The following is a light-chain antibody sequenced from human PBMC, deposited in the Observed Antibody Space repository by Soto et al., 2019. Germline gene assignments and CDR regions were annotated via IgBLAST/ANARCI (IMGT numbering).Light chain of an antibody. CDR2: GNT. Sequence: QAVVTQPPSVSGAPVQRVTISCSGSSSNIAAGYDVHWYQQVSGTAPKRLIHGNTNRTSGVPYRFSGSKSGNSASLAITGLQAEDEAGYYCQSYDSSLSDYVFGTGTKVTVL. J-gene: IGLJ1*01. CDR1: SSNIAAGYD. V-gene: IGLV1-40*01. CDR3: QSYDSSLSDYV.